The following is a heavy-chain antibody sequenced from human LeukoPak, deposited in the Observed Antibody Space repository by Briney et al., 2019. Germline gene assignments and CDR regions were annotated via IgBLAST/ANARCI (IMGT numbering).Heavy chain of an antibody. Sequence: GGSLRLSCAASGFTFSSYGMHWVRQASGKGLEWVAVIWYDGSNKYYADSVKGRFTISRDNSKNTLYLQMNSLRAEDTAVYYCAKEGGYSYGYPRGYFDYWGQGTLVTVSS. V-gene: IGHV3-33*06. J-gene: IGHJ4*02. CDR1: GFTFSSYG. CDR3: AKEGGYSYGYPRGYFDY. D-gene: IGHD5-18*01. CDR2: IWYDGSNK.